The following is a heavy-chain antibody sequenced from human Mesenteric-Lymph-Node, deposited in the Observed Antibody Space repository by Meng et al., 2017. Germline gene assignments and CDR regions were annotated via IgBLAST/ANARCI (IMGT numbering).Heavy chain of an antibody. J-gene: IGHJ4*02. CDR2: IYYSGST. D-gene: IGHD5-12*01. Sequence: QVQLQESGPGPGKPSQTPFPICTVFGGSISSGDYYWRWIRQPPGKGLEWIGYIYYSGSTYYNPSLKSRVTISVDTSKNQFSLRLSSVTAADTAVYYCARDLGVATSIAGFVYWGQGTLVTVSS. CDR1: GGSISSGDYY. CDR3: ARDLGVATSIAGFVY. V-gene: IGHV4-30-4*01.